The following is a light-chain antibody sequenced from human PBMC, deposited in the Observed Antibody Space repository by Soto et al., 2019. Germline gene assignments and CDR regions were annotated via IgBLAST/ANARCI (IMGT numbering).Light chain of an antibody. V-gene: IGKV3-11*01. CDR2: DAS. CDR3: QQVFA. Sequence: EIVLTQSPATLSLSPGEGATLSCRASQSVSSYLAWYQQKPGQAPRLLIYDASNRATGIPARFSGSGSGTDFTLTISSLEPEDFAVYYCQQVFAFGGGTKVDIK. J-gene: IGKJ4*02. CDR1: QSVSSY.